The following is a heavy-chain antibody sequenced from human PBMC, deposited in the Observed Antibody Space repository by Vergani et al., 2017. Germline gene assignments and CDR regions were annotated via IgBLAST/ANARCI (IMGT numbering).Heavy chain of an antibody. J-gene: IGHJ1*01. V-gene: IGHV3-23*01. Sequence: EVQLLESGGGLVKPGGSRRLSCAGAGFTFDTYTMASVRQAPGKGLEWVATTSSGGGDIFYADSVKGRFTISRDNSKNTLFLQMNSLKDDDTAVYYCTTAWGLYYLHGEYFQYWGRGTLVSVSS. CDR2: TSSGGGDI. D-gene: IGHD3-10*01. CDR1: GFTFDTYT. CDR3: TTAWGLYYLHGEYFQY.